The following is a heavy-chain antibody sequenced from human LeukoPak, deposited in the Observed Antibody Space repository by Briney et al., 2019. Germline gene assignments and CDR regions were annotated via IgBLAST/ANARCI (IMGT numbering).Heavy chain of an antibody. Sequence: GGSLRLSCAASGFTFSSYSMNWVRQAPGKGLEWVSSISSSSSYIYYADSVKGRFTISRDNAKNSLYLQMNSLRAEDTAVYYCAKGGPPYCGGDCYLYYYYYMDVWGKGTTVTVSS. CDR3: AKGGPPYCGGDCYLYYYYYMDV. CDR2: ISSSSSYI. V-gene: IGHV3-21*01. CDR1: GFTFSSYS. J-gene: IGHJ6*03. D-gene: IGHD2-21*02.